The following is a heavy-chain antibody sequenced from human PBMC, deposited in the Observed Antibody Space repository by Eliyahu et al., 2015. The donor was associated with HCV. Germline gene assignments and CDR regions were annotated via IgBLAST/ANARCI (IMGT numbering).Heavy chain of an antibody. CDR2: IYWNDDK. V-gene: IGHV2-5*01. Sequence: QITLKESGPTLVXPTQTLTLTCTFSGFSLSTXDEVAVGWIRQPPGKALEWLALIYWNDDKRYSPSLKSRLTITKDTSKNQVVLTMTNMDPVDTATYFCAHRPRYCTNGVCYTEVYHFDYWGQGTLVTVSS. CDR3: AHRPRYCTNGVCYTEVYHFDY. J-gene: IGHJ4*02. D-gene: IGHD2-8*01. CDR1: GFSLSTXDEVA.